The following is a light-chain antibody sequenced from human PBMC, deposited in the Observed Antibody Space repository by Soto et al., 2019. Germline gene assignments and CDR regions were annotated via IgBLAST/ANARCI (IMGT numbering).Light chain of an antibody. V-gene: IGLV2-11*01. CDR2: DVS. Sequence: QSALTQPRSGSGSPGQSVTISCTGTSSDVGGYNYVSWYQQHPGKAPKLMIYDVSKRPSGVPDRFSGSKSGNTASLTISGLQAEDEADYYCCSYAGSYSHVVFGGGTKVTVL. J-gene: IGLJ2*01. CDR3: CSYAGSYSHVV. CDR1: SSDVGGYNY.